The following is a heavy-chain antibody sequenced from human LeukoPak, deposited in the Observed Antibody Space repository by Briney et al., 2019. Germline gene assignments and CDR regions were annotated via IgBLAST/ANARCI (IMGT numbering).Heavy chain of an antibody. Sequence: PGGSLRLSCAASGFTFSSYAMSWVRQAPGKGLEWVSAISGSGGSTYYADSVKGRFTISRDNSKNTLYLQMNSLRAEDTAVYYCARVGPSTPTMAIGGVFDYWGQGTLVTVSS. CDR3: ARVGPSTPTMAIGGVFDY. D-gene: IGHD2-15*01. CDR1: GFTFSSYA. J-gene: IGHJ4*02. V-gene: IGHV3-23*01. CDR2: ISGSGGST.